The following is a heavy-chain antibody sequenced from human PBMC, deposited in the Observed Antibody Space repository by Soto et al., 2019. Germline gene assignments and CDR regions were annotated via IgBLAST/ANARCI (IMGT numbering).Heavy chain of an antibody. J-gene: IGHJ4*02. CDR3: AKAQEIGGNVNSFFDY. Sequence: LRLSCAASRISLSYYAMSWVRQAPGKGLEWVSVISGSGDATYYADSVKGRFTVFRDNSKNTLYLQVNSLRAEDTAVYYCAKAQEIGGNVNSFFDYWGQGTLVTVSS. CDR1: RISLSYYA. D-gene: IGHD2-15*01. CDR2: ISGSGDAT. V-gene: IGHV3-23*01.